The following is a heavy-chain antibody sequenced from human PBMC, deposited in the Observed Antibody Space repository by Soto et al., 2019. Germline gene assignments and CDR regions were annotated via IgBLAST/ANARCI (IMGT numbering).Heavy chain of an antibody. Sequence: PGGSLRLSCAASGFTFSSYAMSWVRQAPGKGLEWVSAISGSGGSTYYADSVKGRFTISRDNSKNTLYLQMNSLRAEDTAVYYCAKDLDSYGSSNWFDPWGQGTLVTVSS. J-gene: IGHJ5*02. CDR2: ISGSGGST. D-gene: IGHD5-18*01. CDR3: AKDLDSYGSSNWFDP. V-gene: IGHV3-23*01. CDR1: GFTFSSYA.